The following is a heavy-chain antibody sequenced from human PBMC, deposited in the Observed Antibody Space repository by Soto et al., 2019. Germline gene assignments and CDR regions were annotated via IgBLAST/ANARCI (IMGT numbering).Heavy chain of an antibody. CDR2: ISGSGSIT. CDR3: AKAEKISAAAGYHEK. Sequence: GGSLGVSCAAYEFTFSNYAMTWVRQAPGKGLEWVSSISGSGSITYYAESVKGRFAISRDNSKNTLFLQMNSLRAEDTAIYYCAKAEKISAAAGYHEKRGQGSQVTF. J-gene: IGHJ4*02. V-gene: IGHV3-23*01. D-gene: IGHD6-13*01. CDR1: EFTFSNYA.